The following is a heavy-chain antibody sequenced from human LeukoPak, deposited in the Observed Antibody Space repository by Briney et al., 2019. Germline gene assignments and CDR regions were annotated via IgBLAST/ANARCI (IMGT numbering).Heavy chain of an antibody. CDR3: ARLVEGYYYDSSGYYQTYYYYGMDV. D-gene: IGHD3-22*01. CDR1: GFTFSSYS. CDR2: IRSSSSYI. J-gene: IGHJ6*02. Sequence: GGSLRLSCAASGFTFSSYSMNWVRQAPGKGLEWVSSIRSSSSYIYYADSVKGRFTISRDNAKNSLYLQMNSLRAEDTAVYYCARLVEGYYYDSSGYYQTYYYYGMDVWGQGTTVTVSS. V-gene: IGHV3-21*01.